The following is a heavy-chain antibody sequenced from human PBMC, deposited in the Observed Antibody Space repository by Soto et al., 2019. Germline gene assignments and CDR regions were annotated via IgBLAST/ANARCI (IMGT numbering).Heavy chain of an antibody. V-gene: IGHV3-23*01. Sequence: GGSLRLSCAASGFTFSSYAMSWVRQAPGKGLEWVSAISGSGGSTYYADSVKGRFTISRDNSKNTLYLQMNSLRAEDTAVYYCAKGPWYYDSSGYYPFDYWGQGTLVTVSS. J-gene: IGHJ4*02. D-gene: IGHD3-22*01. CDR2: ISGSGGST. CDR1: GFTFSSYA. CDR3: AKGPWYYDSSGYYPFDY.